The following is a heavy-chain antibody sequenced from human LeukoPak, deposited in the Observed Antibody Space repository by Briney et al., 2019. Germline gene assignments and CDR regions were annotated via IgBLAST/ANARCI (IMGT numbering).Heavy chain of an antibody. D-gene: IGHD3-10*01. V-gene: IGHV3-23*01. CDR3: AKGGYYSGSGSHNYFDY. CDR2: VSGSGAST. J-gene: IGHJ4*02. Sequence: GGSLRLSCAASGYTFSSYAVSWVRQAPGKGLEWVSVVSGSGASTYYADSVKGRFTISRDHPKSTVYLQMNSLRGEDTALYYCAKGGYYSGSGSHNYFDYWGQGTLVTVSS. CDR1: GYTFSSYA.